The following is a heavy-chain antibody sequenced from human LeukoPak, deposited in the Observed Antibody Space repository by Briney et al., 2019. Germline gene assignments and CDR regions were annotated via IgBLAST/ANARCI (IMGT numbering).Heavy chain of an antibody. J-gene: IGHJ4*02. CDR2: ISYDGISK. V-gene: IGHV3-30-3*01. CDR1: GFTFSSYS. D-gene: IGHD3-10*01. Sequence: GGSLRLSCAASGFTFSSYSMHWVRQAPGKGLEWLSVISYDGISKYFADSVKGRFTISRDNSENTLYLQLNSLRVEDTAVYSCARDWFWSRDYKSGGPLHYFDYWGLGTLVTVSS. CDR3: ARDWFWSRDYKSGGPLHYFDY.